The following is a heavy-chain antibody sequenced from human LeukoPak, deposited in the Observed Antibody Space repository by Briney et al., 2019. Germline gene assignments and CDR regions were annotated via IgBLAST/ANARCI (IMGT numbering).Heavy chain of an antibody. Sequence: SETLSLTCAVYGGSFSGYYWSWIRRPPGKGLEWIGEINHSGSTNYNPSLKSRVTISVDTSKNQFSLKLSSVTAADTAVYYCARHLTVLWFGELLSDYWYFDLWGRGTLVTVSS. CDR2: INHSGST. CDR1: GGSFSGYY. V-gene: IGHV4-34*01. CDR3: ARHLTVLWFGELLSDYWYFDL. J-gene: IGHJ2*01. D-gene: IGHD3-10*01.